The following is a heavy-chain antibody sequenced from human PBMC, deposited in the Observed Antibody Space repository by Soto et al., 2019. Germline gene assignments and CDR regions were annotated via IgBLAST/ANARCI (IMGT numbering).Heavy chain of an antibody. CDR3: ARDYYSSGWYDYFDY. J-gene: IGHJ4*02. CDR1: GYTLTGYY. Sequence: GASVKVSCKASGYTLTGYYMHWVRQAPGQGLEWMGWINPNSGGTNYAQKFQGRVTMTRDTSISTAYMELSRLRSDDTAVYYCARDYYSSGWYDYFDYWGQGTLVTVSS. D-gene: IGHD6-19*01. V-gene: IGHV1-2*02. CDR2: INPNSGGT.